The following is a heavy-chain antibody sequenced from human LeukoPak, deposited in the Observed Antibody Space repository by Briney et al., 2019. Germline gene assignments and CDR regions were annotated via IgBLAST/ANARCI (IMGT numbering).Heavy chain of an antibody. CDR2: INPRGTST. CDR1: GYSFTSHY. CDR3: AKDPRNILTGDYDDFDI. D-gene: IGHD3-9*01. Sequence: ASVKVSCKASGYSFTSHYMHWVRQAPGQGLEWMGLINPRGTSTIYAEKFQGRIIMTRDMSTTTDYMELSSLKSDDTAVYFCAKDPRNILTGDYDDFDIWGQGTMVIVSS. V-gene: IGHV1-46*01. J-gene: IGHJ3*02.